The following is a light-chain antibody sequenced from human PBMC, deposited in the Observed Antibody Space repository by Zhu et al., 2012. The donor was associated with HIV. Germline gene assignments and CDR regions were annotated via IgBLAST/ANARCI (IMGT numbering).Light chain of an antibody. V-gene: IGKV3-15*01. Sequence: EIVMTQSPATLSVSPGERATLSCRASQSVSSNLAWYQQKPGQAPRLLIFGASTGSGTEFTLTISTMQSEDFAVYSCQQYNNWPWTFGQGTKVEIK. J-gene: IGKJ1*01. CDR1: QSVSSN. CDR3: QQYNNWPWT. CDR2: GAS.